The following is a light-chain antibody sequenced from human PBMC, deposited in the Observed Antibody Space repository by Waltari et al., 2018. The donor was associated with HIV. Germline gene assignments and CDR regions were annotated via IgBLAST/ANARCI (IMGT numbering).Light chain of an antibody. Sequence: QSALTQPPSASGSPGQSVTLSCTGSTRDYGSYDYVSWYQLHPGKAPKLVISEVTKRPSGVSDRFSGSKSANTAFLTVSGLQAEDEADYYCSSFADRDGFYVLFGGGTRLTVL. CDR3: SSFADRDGFYVL. V-gene: IGLV2-8*01. J-gene: IGLJ2*01. CDR1: TRDYGSYDY. CDR2: EVT.